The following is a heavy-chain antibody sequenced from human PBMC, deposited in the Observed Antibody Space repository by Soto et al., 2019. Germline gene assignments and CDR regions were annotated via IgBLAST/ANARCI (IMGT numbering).Heavy chain of an antibody. CDR1: GGSISSSSYY. D-gene: IGHD4-17*01. CDR2: IYHSGST. V-gene: IGHV4-39*07. CDR3: ARVDYGENYFDY. J-gene: IGHJ4*02. Sequence: PSETLSLTCTVSGGSISSSSYYWGWIRQPPGKGLEWIGSIYHSGSTNYNPSLKSRVTISVDTSKNQFSLKLSSVTAADTAVYYCARVDYGENYFDYWGQGTLVTVSS.